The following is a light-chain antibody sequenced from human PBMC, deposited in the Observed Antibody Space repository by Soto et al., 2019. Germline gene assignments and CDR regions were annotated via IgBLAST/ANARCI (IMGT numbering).Light chain of an antibody. Sequence: ENVLTQSPGTLSLSPGERATLSCRASQSVTSDYLAWYQQKPGQAPRLLIYGATSRATGIPDRFSGSGSGTDFTLTIDTLDPEDFAVYYCQQRSNWITFGQGTRLEIK. CDR2: GAT. J-gene: IGKJ5*01. V-gene: IGKV3D-20*02. CDR1: QSVTSDY. CDR3: QQRSNWIT.